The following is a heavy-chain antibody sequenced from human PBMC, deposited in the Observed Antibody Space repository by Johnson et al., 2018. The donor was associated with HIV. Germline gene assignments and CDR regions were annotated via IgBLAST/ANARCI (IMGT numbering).Heavy chain of an antibody. CDR1: GFTFSSYA. Sequence: VQLVESGGDVVQPGRSLRLSCTASGFTFSSYALHWVRQAPGKGLEWVAVLSYDGSNKFYADSVTGRFPISRDNSKNTLYLQMNSLRAEDTAVYYCARDQAIFGVVLASDAFNIWGQGTVVTVSS. V-gene: IGHV3-30-3*01. CDR3: ARDQAIFGVVLASDAFNI. CDR2: LSYDGSNK. D-gene: IGHD3-3*01. J-gene: IGHJ3*02.